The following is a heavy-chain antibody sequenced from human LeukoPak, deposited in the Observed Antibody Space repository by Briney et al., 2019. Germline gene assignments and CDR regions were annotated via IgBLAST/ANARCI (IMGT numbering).Heavy chain of an antibody. D-gene: IGHD5-12*01. Sequence: SETLSLTCAVSGGSISSGGYSWSWIRQPPGKGLEWIGYIYHSGSTYYNPSLKSRVTISVDRSKNQFSLKLSSVTAADTAVYYCAREIGESGYSGYDRLDYWGQGTLVTVSS. CDR1: GGSISSGGYS. V-gene: IGHV4-30-2*01. CDR3: AREIGESGYSGYDRLDY. CDR2: IYHSGST. J-gene: IGHJ4*02.